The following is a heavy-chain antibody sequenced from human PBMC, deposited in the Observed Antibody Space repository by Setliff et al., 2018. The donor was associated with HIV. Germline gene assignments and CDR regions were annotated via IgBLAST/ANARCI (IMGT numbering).Heavy chain of an antibody. Sequence: PSETLSLTCGVSGYSISSGYYWGWIRQPPGKGLEWIGSIYHSENTYYNPSLKSRIIISVDTSKNQFSLKLSSVTAADTATYYCARTSYNFWGGPDSWGQGTLVTVSS. CDR2: IYHSENT. CDR1: GYSISSGYY. CDR3: ARTSYNFWGGPDS. V-gene: IGHV4-38-2*01. J-gene: IGHJ4*02. D-gene: IGHD3-3*01.